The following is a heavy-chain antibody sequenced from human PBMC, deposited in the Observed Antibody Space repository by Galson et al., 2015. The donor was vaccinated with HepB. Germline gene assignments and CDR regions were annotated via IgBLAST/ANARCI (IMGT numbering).Heavy chain of an antibody. CDR2: IIPIFGTA. Sequence: SVKVSCKASGGTFSSYAISWVRQAPGQGLEWMGGIIPIFGTANYAQKFQGRVTITADKSTGTAYMELSSLRSEDTAVYYCARGGTVTTPFDYWGQGTLVTVSS. D-gene: IGHD4-11*01. CDR1: GGTFSSYA. V-gene: IGHV1-69*06. J-gene: IGHJ4*02. CDR3: ARGGTVTTPFDY.